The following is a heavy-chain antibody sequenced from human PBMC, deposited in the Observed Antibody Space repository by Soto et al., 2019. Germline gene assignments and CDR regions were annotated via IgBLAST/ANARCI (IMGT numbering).Heavy chain of an antibody. Sequence: EVQLVESGGGLVQPGGSLRLSCAASGFTFSSYSMNWVRQAPGKGLEWVSYISSSSSTIYYADSVKGRFTISRDNAKNSLYLQMNSLRDEDTAVYYCAREAGTWHLPLNWFDPWGQGTPVTVSS. CDR3: AREAGTWHLPLNWFDP. CDR1: GFTFSSYS. D-gene: IGHD6-19*01. J-gene: IGHJ5*02. V-gene: IGHV3-48*02. CDR2: ISSSSSTI.